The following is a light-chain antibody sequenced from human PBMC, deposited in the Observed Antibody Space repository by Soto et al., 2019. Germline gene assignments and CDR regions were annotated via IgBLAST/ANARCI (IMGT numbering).Light chain of an antibody. CDR3: SSYAGSNNLRNV. V-gene: IGLV2-8*01. J-gene: IGLJ1*01. CDR1: SSDVGGYNY. CDR2: EVS. Sequence: QSVLTQPPSGSGSPGQSVTISCTGTSSDVGGYNYVSWYQQHPGKAPKLMIYEVSKRPSGVPDRFSGSKSGNTASLTVSGLQAEDEADYYCSSYAGSNNLRNVFGTGTKVTVL.